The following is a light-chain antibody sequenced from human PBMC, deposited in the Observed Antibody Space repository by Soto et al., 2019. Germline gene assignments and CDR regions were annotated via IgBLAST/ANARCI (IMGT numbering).Light chain of an antibody. J-gene: IGLJ3*02. CDR1: SSDVGAYNY. CDR3: CSYAGSYSWV. CDR2: DVS. V-gene: IGLV2-11*01. Sequence: QSVLTQPRAVSGSPGQSVTISCTGTSSDVGAYNYVSWYQHHPGKAPKVMIYDVSERPSGGPDRFSGSKSDNKASLTISGLQAEDEADYYCCSYAGSYSWVFGGGTKLTVL.